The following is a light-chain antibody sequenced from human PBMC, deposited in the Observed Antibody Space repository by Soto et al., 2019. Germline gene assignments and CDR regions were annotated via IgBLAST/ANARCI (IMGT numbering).Light chain of an antibody. CDR3: QQYNNWPPLT. V-gene: IGKV3-15*01. CDR1: QSVSRN. J-gene: IGKJ4*01. Sequence: EIVMTQSPATLSVSPGERATLSCRASQSVSRNLAWSQQKPGQAPRLLIYGASTRATGIPARFSGSGSGTEFTRTISSLQSEDFAVYYCQQYNNWPPLTFGGGTKVEIK. CDR2: GAS.